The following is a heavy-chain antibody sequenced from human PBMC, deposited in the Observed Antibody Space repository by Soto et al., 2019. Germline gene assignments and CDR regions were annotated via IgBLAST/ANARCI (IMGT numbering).Heavy chain of an antibody. J-gene: IGHJ5*02. D-gene: IGHD3-9*01. CDR3: ARLPLRYFNNWFDP. V-gene: IGHV4-34*01. Sequence: QVQLQQWGAGLLKPSETLSLTCAVYGGSFSGYYWSWIRQPPGKGLEWIGEIKLSGSTNYNPSLKSRVTISVDTSKNQFSLKLSSVTAADTAVYYCARLPLRYFNNWFDPWGQGTLVTVSS. CDR1: GGSFSGYY. CDR2: IKLSGST.